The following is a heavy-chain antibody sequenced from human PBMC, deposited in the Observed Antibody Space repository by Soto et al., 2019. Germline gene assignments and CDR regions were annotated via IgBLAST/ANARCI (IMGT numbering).Heavy chain of an antibody. D-gene: IGHD6-19*01. Sequence: EVQLLESGGGLVQPGGSLRLSCAASGFTFNTYAMSWVRQAPGKGLEWVSGISYSGGSTYYVDSVKGRFTISRDNSKNTLYLQMNRLRGDDTAVYYCAKGVRQWLVESAFDILGQGTMVTVSS. CDR1: GFTFNTYA. CDR3: AKGVRQWLVESAFDI. V-gene: IGHV3-23*01. J-gene: IGHJ3*02. CDR2: ISYSGGST.